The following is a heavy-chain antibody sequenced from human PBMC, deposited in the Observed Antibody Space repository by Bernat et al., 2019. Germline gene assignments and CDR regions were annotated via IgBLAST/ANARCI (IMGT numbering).Heavy chain of an antibody. J-gene: IGHJ4*02. D-gene: IGHD3-22*01. CDR3: ARDSIGAQDY. Sequence: QVQLVESGGGVVQPGRSLRLSCAASGFTFSSYGMHWVRQAPGKGLEWVEVIWYDGSNKYNADSVKARITISRDKSKNTLYLKMNSLRAEDTAVYYCARDSIGAQDYWGQGTLVTVSS. CDR1: GFTFSSYG. CDR2: IWYDGSNK. V-gene: IGHV3-33*01.